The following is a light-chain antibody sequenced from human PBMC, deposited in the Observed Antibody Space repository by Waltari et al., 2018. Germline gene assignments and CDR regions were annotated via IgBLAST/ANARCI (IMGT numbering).Light chain of an antibody. CDR3: HQIASLPRT. CDR1: QSIGSR. V-gene: IGKV6D-21*02. CDR2: YAP. J-gene: IGKJ1*01. Sequence: EIVLTQSPEFQSVTPEEKVTITCRASQSIGSRLHWYQQKPNQSPKLLIKYAPQSISGVPSRFSGNGSGTDFTLTINSLEAEDAAVYYCHQIASLPRTFGPGTKVEIK.